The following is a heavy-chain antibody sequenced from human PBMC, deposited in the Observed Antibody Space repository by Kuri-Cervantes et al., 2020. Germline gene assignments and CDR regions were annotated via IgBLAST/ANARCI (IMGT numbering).Heavy chain of an antibody. CDR1: GLSLRTSGMC. CDR2: IDWDDDK. Sequence: SGPTLVNPTQTLTLTCPFSGLSLRTSGMCMSWIRQPPGKALEWLDRIDWDDDKYYSTSLKTRLTISRDTSKDHVVLTMTNMEPVDTATYYCARISTVTTPNYFYGMDVWGQGTTVTVSS. D-gene: IGHD4-17*01. V-gene: IGHV2-70*11. CDR3: ARISTVTTPNYFYGMDV. J-gene: IGHJ6*02.